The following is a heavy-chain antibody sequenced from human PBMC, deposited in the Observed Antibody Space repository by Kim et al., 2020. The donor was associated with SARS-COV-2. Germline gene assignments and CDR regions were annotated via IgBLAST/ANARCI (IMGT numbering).Heavy chain of an antibody. CDR2: ISYDGSNK. J-gene: IGHJ6*02. D-gene: IGHD2-8*02. Sequence: GGSLRLSCAASGFTFSSYGMHWVRQAPGKGLEWVAVISYDGSNKYYADSVKGRFTISRDNSKNTLYLQMNSLRAEDTAVYYCAKDLVVWGYGMDVWGQGTTVTVSS. CDR3: AKDLVVWGYGMDV. CDR1: GFTFSSYG. V-gene: IGHV3-30*18.